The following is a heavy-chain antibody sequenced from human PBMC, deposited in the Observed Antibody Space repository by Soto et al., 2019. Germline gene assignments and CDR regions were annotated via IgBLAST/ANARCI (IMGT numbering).Heavy chain of an antibody. CDR3: VRRHLSATGIDWFDP. Sequence: ASVKVSCKXSGYTFTSYGIHWVRQAPGQRLEWMGWINAANGDTKYSPKFQGRVTITRDTSASTAYMELSSLRSEDTAVYYCVRRHLSATGIDWFDPWGQGTLVTVS. CDR2: INAANGDT. D-gene: IGHD6-13*01. J-gene: IGHJ5*02. V-gene: IGHV1-3*01. CDR1: GYTFTSYG.